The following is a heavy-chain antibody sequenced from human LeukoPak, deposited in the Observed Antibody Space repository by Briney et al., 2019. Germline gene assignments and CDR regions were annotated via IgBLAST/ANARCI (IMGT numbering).Heavy chain of an antibody. CDR1: GFIFSNYG. CDR3: AGGGGLDV. Sequence: GGSLRLSCAASGFIFSNYGMNWVRQAPGKGLEWVAAISASGSATSYADSVRGRFTISRDNAKNSLYLQMSNLRAEDTAVYFCAGGGGLDVWGQGATVTVSS. D-gene: IGHD3-16*01. J-gene: IGHJ6*02. V-gene: IGHV3-21*04. CDR2: ISASGSAT.